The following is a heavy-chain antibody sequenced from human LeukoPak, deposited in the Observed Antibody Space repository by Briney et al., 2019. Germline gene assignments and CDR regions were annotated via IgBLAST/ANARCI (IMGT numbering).Heavy chain of an antibody. CDR1: GFTFSGSA. CDR3: TTVTLRPVGL. D-gene: IGHD3-10*01. Sequence: GGSLRLSCAASGFTFSGSALHWVRQASGKGLEWVGRIKSKSDGGTTDYAAPVKGRFTISRDDSKNTLFLQVNSLKIEDTAVYYCTTVTLRPVGLWGQGTLVTVSS. J-gene: IGHJ4*02. CDR2: IKSKSDGGTT. V-gene: IGHV3-15*05.